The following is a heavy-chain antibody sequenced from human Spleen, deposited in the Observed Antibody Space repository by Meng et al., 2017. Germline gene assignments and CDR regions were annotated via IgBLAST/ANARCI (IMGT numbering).Heavy chain of an antibody. D-gene: IGHD6-13*01. Sequence: VHLKQWGEGLLSPAETMPPTFLFYGGSFSGYDWSWIRQPPGKGLEWIGEINHRGSTSYNPSLKSRVIISGDTSKNQFSLKLSSVTGADTAVYYCARGQLASSTFSATNWFDPWGQGTLVTVSS. J-gene: IGHJ5*02. CDR2: INHRGST. CDR3: ARGQLASSTFSATNWFDP. V-gene: IGHV4-34*01. CDR1: GGSFSGYD.